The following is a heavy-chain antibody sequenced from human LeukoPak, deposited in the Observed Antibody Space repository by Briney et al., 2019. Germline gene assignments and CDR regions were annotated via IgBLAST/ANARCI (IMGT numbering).Heavy chain of an antibody. V-gene: IGHV1-69*05. CDR3: ARDLKLGISAFDI. J-gene: IGHJ3*02. CDR2: IIPIFGTA. Sequence: SVKVSCKASGGTFSSYAISWVRQAPGQGLEWMGGIIPIFGTANYAQKFQGRVTITTDESTSTAYMELSSLRSEDTAVYYCARDLKLGISAFDIWGQGTMVTVSS. CDR1: GGTFSSYA. D-gene: IGHD7-27*01.